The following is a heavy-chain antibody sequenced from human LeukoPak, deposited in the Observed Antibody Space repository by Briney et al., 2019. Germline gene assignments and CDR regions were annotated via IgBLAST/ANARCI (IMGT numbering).Heavy chain of an antibody. CDR1: GSLVSNNY. V-gene: IGHV3-53*01. CDR2: IYANGNS. Sequence: GGSLRLSCAASGSLVSNNYMNWVRQAPGKGLEWVSIIYANGNSYYEGSVKSRFTISRDNSKTGMYLQMDSLRAEDTATYYCVREDLGIEYWGQGTLVIVSS. D-gene: IGHD3-16*01. CDR3: VREDLGIEY. J-gene: IGHJ4*02.